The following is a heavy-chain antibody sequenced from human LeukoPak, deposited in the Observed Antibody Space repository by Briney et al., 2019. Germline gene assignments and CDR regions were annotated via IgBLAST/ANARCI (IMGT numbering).Heavy chain of an antibody. CDR3: ANRISGSSS. CDR1: GFPFSAYE. V-gene: IGHV3-23*01. D-gene: IGHD3-10*01. Sequence: GGSLRLSCAASGFPFSAYEMNWVRQAPGKGLEWVSAISSGGGNTDYADSVKGRFTISRDNSKNTVFLQMNSLRAEGTGVYYCANRISGSSSWGQGTLVTVSS. CDR2: ISSGGGNT. J-gene: IGHJ5*02.